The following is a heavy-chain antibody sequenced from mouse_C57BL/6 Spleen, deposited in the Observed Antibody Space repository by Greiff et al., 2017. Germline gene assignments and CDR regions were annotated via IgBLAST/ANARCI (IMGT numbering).Heavy chain of an antibody. CDR1: GYTFTDYE. CDR2: IDPETGGT. Sequence: VQLVESGAELVRPGASVTLSCKASGYTFTDYEMHWVKQTPVHGLEWIGAIDPETGGTAYNQKFKGKAILTADKSSSTAYMELRSLTSEDSAVYYCTREGACFDYWGQGTTLTVSS. V-gene: IGHV1-15*01. J-gene: IGHJ2*01. CDR3: TREGACFDY.